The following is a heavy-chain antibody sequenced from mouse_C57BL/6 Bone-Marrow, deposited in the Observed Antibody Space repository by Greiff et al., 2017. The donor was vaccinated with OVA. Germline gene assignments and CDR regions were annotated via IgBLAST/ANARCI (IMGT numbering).Heavy chain of an antibody. CDR2: ISSGGSST. D-gene: IGHD1-1*01. CDR1: GFTFSSYG. J-gene: IGHJ4*01. Sequence: EVQVVESGGDLVKPGGSLKLSCAASGFTFSSYGMSWVRQTPDKRLEWVATISSGGSSTYYPDSVKGRFTISRDNAKNTLYLQMSSLKSEDTAMYYCARNYGSSPYYAMDYWGQGTSVTVSS. CDR3: ARNYGSSPYYAMDY. V-gene: IGHV5-6*01.